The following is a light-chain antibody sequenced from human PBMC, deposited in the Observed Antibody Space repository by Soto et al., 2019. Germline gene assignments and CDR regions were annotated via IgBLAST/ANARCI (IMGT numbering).Light chain of an antibody. CDR1: QDISNY. J-gene: IGKJ4*01. Sequence: DIQMKQSPSSLSASVGDRVTITSQASQDISNYLNWYQQKPGKAPKLLIYDASNLETGVPSRFSGSGSGTDFTFTISSLQPEDIATYYCQQYDNLILTFGGGTKVDIK. CDR3: QQYDNLILT. CDR2: DAS. V-gene: IGKV1-33*01.